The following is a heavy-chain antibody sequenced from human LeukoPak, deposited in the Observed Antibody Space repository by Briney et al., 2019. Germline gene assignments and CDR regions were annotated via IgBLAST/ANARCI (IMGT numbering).Heavy chain of an antibody. V-gene: IGHV4-59*08. CDR3: ARRGSSGWYYFDY. CDR2: IYYSGST. Sequence: SETLSLTCTVSGGSISSYYWSWIRQPPGKGLEWIGYIYYSGSTNYNPSLKSRVTISVDTSKNQFSLKQSSVTAADAAVYYCARRGSSGWYYFDYWGREPWSPSPQ. J-gene: IGHJ4*02. D-gene: IGHD6-19*01. CDR1: GGSISSYY.